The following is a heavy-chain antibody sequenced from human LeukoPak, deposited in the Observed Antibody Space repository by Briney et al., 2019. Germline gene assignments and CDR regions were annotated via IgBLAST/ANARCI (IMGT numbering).Heavy chain of an antibody. CDR1: GDSISSHP. J-gene: IGHJ4*02. V-gene: IGHV4-59*07. D-gene: IGHD2-21*02. CDR2: VDYNGNT. Sequence: PSHTLSLTCDVSGDSISSHPWSWIRQPPGKGLDYISFVDYNGNTNYNPSLKSRVTISLDIFKNQFYLNLNSVSAADTAVYYCARLAKCDGNCYSFDLWGQGMLVTVSS. CDR3: ARLAKCDGNCYSFDL.